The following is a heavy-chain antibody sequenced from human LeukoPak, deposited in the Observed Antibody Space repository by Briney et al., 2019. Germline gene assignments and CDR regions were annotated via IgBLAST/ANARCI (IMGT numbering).Heavy chain of an antibody. CDR2: INWNGGST. CDR1: GFTFDDYG. V-gene: IGHV3-20*04. Sequence: PGGSLRLSCAASGFTFDDYGMSWVRQAPGKGLEWVSGINWNGGSTVYADSVKGRFTISRDNAKNSLYLQMNSLRAEDTALYYCAREGQTYSSGWYPSGYYYYMYVWGKGTTVTVSS. D-gene: IGHD6-19*01. J-gene: IGHJ6*03. CDR3: AREGQTYSSGWYPSGYYYYMYV.